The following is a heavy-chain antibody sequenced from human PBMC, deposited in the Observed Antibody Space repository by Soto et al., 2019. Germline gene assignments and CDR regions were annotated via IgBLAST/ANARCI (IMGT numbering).Heavy chain of an antibody. V-gene: IGHV1-46*01. Sequence: SVKVSCKASGYTFTSYFIHWVRQAPGQGLEWMGVFDPSGVATNSAQKFQGRLTMTRDTSTSTVYMDLTSLGSDDTALYYCARVSRGAFDIWGQGTLVTVS. CDR2: FDPSGVAT. CDR1: GYTFTSYF. CDR3: ARVSRGAFDI. J-gene: IGHJ3*02.